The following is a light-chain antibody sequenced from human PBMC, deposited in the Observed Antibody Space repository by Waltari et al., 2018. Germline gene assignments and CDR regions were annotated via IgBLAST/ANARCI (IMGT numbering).Light chain of an antibody. J-gene: IGLJ1*01. CDR3: LLFYGGAYV. V-gene: IGLV7-43*01. Sequence: QTVVTQEPSLTVSPGGTVTLTCASSTCAVPSGYFPTWFQQRPGQPPRSLIYSANNKHSWTPARFSGSLIGGKAALTLSGVQPEDEADYYCLLFYGGAYVFGTGTKLTVL. CDR2: SAN. CDR1: TCAVPSGYF.